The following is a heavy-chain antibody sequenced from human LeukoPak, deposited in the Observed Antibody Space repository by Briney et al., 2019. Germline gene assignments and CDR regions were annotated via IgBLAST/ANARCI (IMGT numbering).Heavy chain of an antibody. CDR3: ARDDYRDGSGSSPNWFDP. D-gene: IGHD3-22*01. J-gene: IGHJ5*02. CDR1: GYIFTNYY. V-gene: IGHV1-46*01. CDR2: INPSDGTT. Sequence: GASVKVSCKTSGYIFTNYYIHWVRQPPGHGLEWMGVINPSDGTTNYAQKFQGRVTMTRDTSTSTVSSDLSSLTSDDTAIYCSARDDYRDGSGSSPNWFDPWGQGMLVTVSS.